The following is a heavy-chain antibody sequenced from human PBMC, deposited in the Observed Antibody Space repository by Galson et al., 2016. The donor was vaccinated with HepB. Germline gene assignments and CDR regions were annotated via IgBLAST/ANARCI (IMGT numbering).Heavy chain of an antibody. V-gene: IGHV3-43*01. CDR1: GFTFGDYT. CDR2: ITWYGGDT. D-gene: IGHD6-13*01. CDR3: AKGPYSHSSSWYRGYYFVY. J-gene: IGHJ4*02. Sequence: SLRLSCAASGFTFGDYTMHWVRQTPEKGLEWVSLITWYGGDTYYADSVQGRFTISRDNSKNSLYLQMNSLKTEDTALYYCAKGPYSHSSSWYRGYYFVYWGQGTLVTVSS.